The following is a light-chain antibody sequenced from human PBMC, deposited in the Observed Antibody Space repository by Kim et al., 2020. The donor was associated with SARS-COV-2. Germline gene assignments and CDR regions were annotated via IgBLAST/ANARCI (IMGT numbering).Light chain of an antibody. CDR1: QSVSSY. Sequence: LSPGERATSSCRSSQSVSSYLAWYQQKPGQAPRLLIYDASNRATGIPARFSGSGSGTDFTLTISSLEPEDFAVYYCQQRSNWLGTFGQGTKVDIK. CDR2: DAS. J-gene: IGKJ1*01. V-gene: IGKV3-11*01. CDR3: QQRSNWLGT.